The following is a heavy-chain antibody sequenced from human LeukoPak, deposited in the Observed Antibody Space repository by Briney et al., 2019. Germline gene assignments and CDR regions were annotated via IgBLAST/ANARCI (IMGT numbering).Heavy chain of an antibody. Sequence: GGSLRLSCAASGFTFNSYAMSWVRQAPGKGLEWVSYISTTSSFTNYADSVKGRFTISRDNAKNSLYLQMNSLRAEDTAVYYCARKIGTYDYWGQGTLVTVSS. CDR1: GFTFNSYA. V-gene: IGHV3-21*05. J-gene: IGHJ4*02. D-gene: IGHD1-1*01. CDR2: ISTTSSFT. CDR3: ARKIGTYDY.